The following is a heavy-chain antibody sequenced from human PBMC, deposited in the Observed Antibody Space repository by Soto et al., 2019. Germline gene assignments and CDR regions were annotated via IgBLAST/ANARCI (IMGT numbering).Heavy chain of an antibody. Sequence: QVQLVESGGGVVQPGRSLRLSCAASGFTFSSYGMHWVRQAPGKGLEWVAVIWYDGSNKYYTDSVKGRFTISRDNSKNTLYLQMNSLRAKDTAVYYCARDWRYDCSGGSCHSFLDHWGQGTLVTVSS. CDR3: ARDWRYDCSGGSCHSFLDH. CDR2: IWYDGSNK. V-gene: IGHV3-33*01. CDR1: GFTFSSYG. D-gene: IGHD2-15*01. J-gene: IGHJ4*02.